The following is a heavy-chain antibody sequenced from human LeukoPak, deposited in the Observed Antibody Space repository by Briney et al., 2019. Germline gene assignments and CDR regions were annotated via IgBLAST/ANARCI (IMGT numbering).Heavy chain of an antibody. J-gene: IGHJ5*02. V-gene: IGHV1-69*04. Sequence: ASVKVSCKASGGTFSSYAISWVRQAPGQGLEWMGRIIPIFGIANYAQKFQGRVTITADKSTSTAYMELSSLRSEDTAVYYCARDRDGPRDGHNYEDWFDPWGQGTLVTVSS. CDR3: ARDRDGPRDGHNYEDWFDP. CDR1: GGTFSSYA. D-gene: IGHD5-24*01. CDR2: IIPIFGIA.